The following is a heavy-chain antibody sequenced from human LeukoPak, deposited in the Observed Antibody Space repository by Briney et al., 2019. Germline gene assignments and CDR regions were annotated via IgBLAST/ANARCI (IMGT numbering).Heavy chain of an antibody. D-gene: IGHD5-24*01. Sequence: GGSLRLSCAASGFTFINYSMNWVRQAPGKGLEWVANIKQDGSKKSYVDSVKGRFTISRDNAKNSLYLQMNSLRAEDTAIYYCTRVGYIDEGIDYWGQGTLVTVSS. CDR3: TRVGYIDEGIDY. V-gene: IGHV3-7*04. CDR1: GFTFINYS. CDR2: IKQDGSKK. J-gene: IGHJ4*02.